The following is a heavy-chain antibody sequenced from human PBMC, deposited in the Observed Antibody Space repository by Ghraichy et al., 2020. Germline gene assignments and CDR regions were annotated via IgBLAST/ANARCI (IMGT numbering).Heavy chain of an antibody. CDR1: GFTFGSYG. CDR3: AKDKQPIVVVITGYYYYGMDV. V-gene: IGHV3-30*18. J-gene: IGHJ6*02. CDR2: ISYDGSNK. D-gene: IGHD3-22*01. Sequence: GGSLRLSCAASGFTFGSYGMHWVRQAPGKGLEWVAVISYDGSNKDYADSVKGRFTISRDNSKNTLYLQMNSLRAEDTAVYYCAKDKQPIVVVITGYYYYGMDVWRQGITFNVSS.